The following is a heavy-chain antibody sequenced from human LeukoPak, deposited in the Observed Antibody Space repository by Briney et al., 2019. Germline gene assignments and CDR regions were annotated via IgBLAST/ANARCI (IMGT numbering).Heavy chain of an antibody. J-gene: IGHJ4*02. D-gene: IGHD6-19*01. CDR2: MNPNSGNT. CDR3: ARERLYSSGWDFGY. CDR1: GYTFTSYD. V-gene: IGHV1-8*01. Sequence: ASVKVSCKASGYTFTSYDINWVRQATGQGLEWMGWMNPNSGNTGYAQKFQGRVTMTRNTSISTAYMELSSLRSEDTAVYYCARERLYSSGWDFGYWGQGTLVTVSS.